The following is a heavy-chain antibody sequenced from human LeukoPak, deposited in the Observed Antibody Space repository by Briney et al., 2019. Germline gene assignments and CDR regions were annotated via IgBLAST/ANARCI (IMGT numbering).Heavy chain of an antibody. CDR3: ARDKSIAVAGTSGRGHYYYYMDV. CDR1: GGSISSSSYY. J-gene: IGHJ6*03. V-gene: IGHV4-39*07. Sequence: PSETLSLTCNVSGGSISSSSYYWGWIRQPPGKGLEWIGSIYYSGSTYYNPSLKSRVIISVDTSKNQFSLKLSSVTAADTAVYYCARDKSIAVAGTSGRGHYYYYMDVWGKGTTVTISS. D-gene: IGHD6-19*01. CDR2: IYYSGST.